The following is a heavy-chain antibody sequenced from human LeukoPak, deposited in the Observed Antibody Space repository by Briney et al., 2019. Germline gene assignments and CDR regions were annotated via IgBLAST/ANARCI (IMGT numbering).Heavy chain of an antibody. V-gene: IGHV3-11*04. D-gene: IGHD3-22*01. Sequence: GGSLRLSCAASGFTFSDYYMTWIRQAPGKGLEWLSYIISSGTTIYYADSVKGRFTVSRDNAKNSLYLQVNSLRAEDTAVYYCARHSSGWSFDYWGQGPWSPSPQ. CDR1: GFTFSDYY. J-gene: IGHJ4*02. CDR3: ARHSSGWSFDY. CDR2: IISSGTTI.